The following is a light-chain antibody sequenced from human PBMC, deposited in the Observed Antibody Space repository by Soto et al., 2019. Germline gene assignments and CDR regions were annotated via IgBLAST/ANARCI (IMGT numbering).Light chain of an antibody. Sequence: EIVLTQSPATLSLSPGERATLSCRASQSVSSDLAWYQQKPGQAPRLLIYDASNRATAIPARFSGSGSGTDFTLTIIMLEPEASAVFSCQLRSNWPWTFGQGTKVEIK. CDR1: QSVSSD. V-gene: IGKV3-11*01. CDR2: DAS. J-gene: IGKJ1*01. CDR3: QLRSNWPWT.